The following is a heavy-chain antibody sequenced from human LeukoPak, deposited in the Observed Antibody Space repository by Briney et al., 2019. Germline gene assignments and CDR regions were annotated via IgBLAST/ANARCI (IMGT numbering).Heavy chain of an antibody. CDR3: ARDCTNGVCYLPLYYYGMDV. J-gene: IGHJ6*02. CDR2: IIPIFGIA. CDR1: GGTFSSYA. D-gene: IGHD2-8*01. Sequence: ASVKVSCKASGGTFSSYAISWVRQAPGQGLEWMGRIIPIFGIANYAQKFQGRVTITADKSTSTAYMGLSSLRSEDTAVYYCARDCTNGVCYLPLYYYGMDVWGQGTTVTVSS. V-gene: IGHV1-69*04.